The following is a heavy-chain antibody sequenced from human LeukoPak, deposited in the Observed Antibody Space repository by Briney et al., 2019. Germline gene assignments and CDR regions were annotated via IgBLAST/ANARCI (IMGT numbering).Heavy chain of an antibody. Sequence: ASVKVSCKASGYTFTDYYVHWVRQAPGLGLEWMGIINPLRGITIYAQKFQGRVTMTSDTSTSTVYMYLSSLRSEDTAVYYCARDSLYGVVDYWGQGTLVTVSS. D-gene: IGHD4-17*01. CDR3: ARDSLYGVVDY. CDR2: INPLRGIT. CDR1: GYTFTDYY. V-gene: IGHV1-46*01. J-gene: IGHJ4*02.